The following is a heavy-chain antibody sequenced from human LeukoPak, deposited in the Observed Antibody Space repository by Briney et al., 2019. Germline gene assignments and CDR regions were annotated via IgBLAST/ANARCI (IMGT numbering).Heavy chain of an antibody. D-gene: IGHD3-10*01. Sequence: RPSQTLSLTCTVSGGSISSDNYQWSWIRQPPGKGLEWIGYINYSGSTYYNPSLKSRVTISVDTSKNHFSLKLSSVTAADTAVYYCARYGSGSTWFDPWGQGTLVTVSS. J-gene: IGHJ5*02. CDR2: INYSGST. CDR1: GGSISSDNYQ. V-gene: IGHV4-30-4*01. CDR3: ARYGSGSTWFDP.